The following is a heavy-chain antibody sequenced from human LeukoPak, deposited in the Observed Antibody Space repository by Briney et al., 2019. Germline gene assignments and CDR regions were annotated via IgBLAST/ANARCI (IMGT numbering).Heavy chain of an antibody. Sequence: GGSLRPSRAASGSSFSSYDMNSVRQAPGKGLESVSHITSSGTTISYADSVKGRFPITSDNTKNPLYLRMNSPRGEDPGGYECARSQRRLDYWGQGTLVTVSS. D-gene: IGHD6-25*01. CDR3: ARSQRRLDY. J-gene: IGHJ4*02. V-gene: IGHV3-48*03. CDR1: GSSFSSYD. CDR2: ITSSGTTI.